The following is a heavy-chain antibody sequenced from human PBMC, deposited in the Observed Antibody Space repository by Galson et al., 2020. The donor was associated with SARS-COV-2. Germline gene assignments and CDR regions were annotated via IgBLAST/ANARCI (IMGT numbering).Heavy chain of an antibody. CDR2: NYTSGST. D-gene: IGHD3-22*01. Sequence: SETLSLTCTVSGGSISSGSYYWSWIRQPAGKGLEWIGRNYTSGSTNYNPSLKSRVPISLDTSKNQFPLKLSAVTAADTAVYYCARGEYHYDSSGLNWFDPWGQGTLVTVSS. J-gene: IGHJ5*02. V-gene: IGHV4-61*02. CDR1: GGSISSGSYY. CDR3: ARGEYHYDSSGLNWFDP.